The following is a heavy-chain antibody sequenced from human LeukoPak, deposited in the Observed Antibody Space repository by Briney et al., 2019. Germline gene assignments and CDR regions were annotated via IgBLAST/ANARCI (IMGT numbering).Heavy chain of an antibody. CDR3: ARDQSSGWSYAFDI. Sequence: GASVKVSCKASGYTFTSYGISWVRQAPGQGLEWMGWISAYNGNTNYAQKLQGRVTMTTDTSTSTAYMELRSLRSNDTAVYYCARDQSSGWSYAFDIWGQGTMVTVSS. J-gene: IGHJ3*02. V-gene: IGHV1-18*01. CDR2: ISAYNGNT. D-gene: IGHD6-19*01. CDR1: GYTFTSYG.